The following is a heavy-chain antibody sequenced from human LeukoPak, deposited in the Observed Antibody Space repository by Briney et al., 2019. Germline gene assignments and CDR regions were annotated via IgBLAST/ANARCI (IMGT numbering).Heavy chain of an antibody. CDR2: IRSKTDGGTT. CDR1: GFTFSNAW. Sequence: TGGSLRLSCAASGFTFSNAWMSWVRQAPGKGLEWVARIRSKTDGGTTDYAAPVKGRFTISRDDSKNTLYLQMNSLRAEDTAVYYCAKDDHYGDYPDYWGQGTLVTVSS. V-gene: IGHV3-15*01. CDR3: AKDDHYGDYPDY. J-gene: IGHJ4*02. D-gene: IGHD4-17*01.